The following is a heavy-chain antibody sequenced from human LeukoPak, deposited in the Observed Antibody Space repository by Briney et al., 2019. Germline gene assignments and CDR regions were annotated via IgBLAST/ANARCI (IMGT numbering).Heavy chain of an antibody. CDR1: GYTFTSYA. V-gene: IGHV1-3*01. CDR2: INAGNGNT. D-gene: IGHD3-3*01. Sequence: ASVKVSCKASGYTFTSYAMHWVRQAPGQRLEWMGWINAGNGNTKYSQKFQGRVTITGDTSASTAYMELSSLRSEDTAVYYCARGIWSSHKADYYLDHWGQGTLVTVSS. J-gene: IGHJ4*02. CDR3: ARGIWSSHKADYYLDH.